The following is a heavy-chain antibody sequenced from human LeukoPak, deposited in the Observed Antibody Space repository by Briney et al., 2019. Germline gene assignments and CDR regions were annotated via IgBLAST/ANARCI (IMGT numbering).Heavy chain of an antibody. CDR1: GFTFSSYE. CDR2: ISSSGSTI. Sequence: GRSLRLSCAAPGFTFSSYEMNWVRQAPGKGLEWVSYISSSGSTIYYADSVKGRFTISRDNAKNSLYLQMNSLRAEDTAVYYCARDRKVTMVRGVIGRSYFDYWGQGTLVTVSS. D-gene: IGHD3-10*01. J-gene: IGHJ4*02. CDR3: ARDRKVTMVRGVIGRSYFDY. V-gene: IGHV3-48*03.